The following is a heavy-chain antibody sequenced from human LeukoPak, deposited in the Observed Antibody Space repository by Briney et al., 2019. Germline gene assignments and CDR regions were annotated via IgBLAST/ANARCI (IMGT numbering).Heavy chain of an antibody. D-gene: IGHD6-13*01. CDR2: IIPIFGTA. J-gene: IGHJ4*02. Sequence: GASVKVSCKASGGTFISYAISWVRQAPGQGLEWMGGIIPIFGTANYAQKFQGRVTITADESTSTAYMELSSLRSEDTAVYYCARDRDGGQQLVLLGYWGQGTLVTVSS. CDR1: GGTFISYA. CDR3: ARDRDGGQQLVLLGY. V-gene: IGHV1-69*13.